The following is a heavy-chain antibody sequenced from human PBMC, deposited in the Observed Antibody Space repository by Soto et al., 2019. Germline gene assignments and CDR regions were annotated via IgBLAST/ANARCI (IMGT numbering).Heavy chain of an antibody. J-gene: IGHJ6*02. V-gene: IGHV3-30*18. CDR2: ISYDGSNK. CDR1: GFTFISYG. Sequence: PGGSLRLSCAASGFTFISYGMHWVRQAPGKGLEWVAVISYDGSNKYYADSVKGRFTISRDNSKNTLYLQMNSLRAEDTAVCYCAKDLWYSSSWYVYYYYGMDVWGQGTTVTVSS. D-gene: IGHD6-13*01. CDR3: AKDLWYSSSWYVYYYYGMDV.